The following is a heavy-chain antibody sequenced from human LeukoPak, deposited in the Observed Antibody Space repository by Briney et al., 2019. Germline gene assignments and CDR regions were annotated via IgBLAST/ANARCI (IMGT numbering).Heavy chain of an antibody. CDR3: ARDFYGSGSYWGAFDY. D-gene: IGHD1-26*01. Sequence: GGSLRLSCAASGFTFSYFAMPWVRQAPGKGLEWGAVISYDGSNKYYADSVKGRFTISRDNSKNTLYLQMNSLRAEDTAVYYCARDFYGSGSYWGAFDYWGQGTLVTVSS. J-gene: IGHJ4*02. CDR2: ISYDGSNK. V-gene: IGHV3-30*04. CDR1: GFTFSYFA.